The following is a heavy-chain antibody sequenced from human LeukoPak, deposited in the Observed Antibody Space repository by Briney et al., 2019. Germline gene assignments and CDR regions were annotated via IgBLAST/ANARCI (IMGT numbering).Heavy chain of an antibody. CDR3: ARANYYGSGRQIPRIGDY. Sequence: ASVKVSCKASGYTFTSYGVSWVRQAPGQGLEWMGWISAYNGNTNYAQKLQGRVTMTTDTSTSTAYMELRSLRSDDTAVYYCARANYYGSGRQIPRIGDYWGQGTLVTVSS. CDR2: ISAYNGNT. D-gene: IGHD3-10*01. CDR1: GYTFTSYG. V-gene: IGHV1-18*01. J-gene: IGHJ4*02.